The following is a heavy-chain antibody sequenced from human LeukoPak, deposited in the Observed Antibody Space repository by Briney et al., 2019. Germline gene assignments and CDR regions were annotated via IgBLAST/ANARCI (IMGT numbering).Heavy chain of an antibody. CDR1: RFTFSNYP. V-gene: IGHV3-30-3*01. CDR2: LSYDGSNE. D-gene: IGHD1-26*01. J-gene: IGHJ4*02. CDR3: ARGRGSYSADY. Sequence: GGSLRLSCAASRFTFSNYPMHWVRQAPGKGLEWVALLSYDGSNECYADSVKGRFTISRDNSKNTLYLQMNSLRAEDTAVYYCARGRGSYSADYWGQGTLIAVSS.